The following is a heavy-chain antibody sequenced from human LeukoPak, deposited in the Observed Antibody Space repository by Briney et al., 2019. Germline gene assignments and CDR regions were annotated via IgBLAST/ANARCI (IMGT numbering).Heavy chain of an antibody. CDR2: TSGSGGST. D-gene: IGHD3-10*02. Sequence: PGGSLRLSCAASGFTFSNYAMSWVRQALGKGLERVSTTSGSGGSTYYADSVKGRFTIPRDNSNNTLYLQLDSLKAEDTAVYYCAKPLGVTMLGFDYWGQGTLVTVSS. CDR1: GFTFSNYA. V-gene: IGHV3-23*01. CDR3: AKPLGVTMLGFDY. J-gene: IGHJ4*02.